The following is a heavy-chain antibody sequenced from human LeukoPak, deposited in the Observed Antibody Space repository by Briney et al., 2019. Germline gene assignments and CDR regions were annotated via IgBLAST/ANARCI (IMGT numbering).Heavy chain of an antibody. CDR3: TSLGIAAAY. D-gene: IGHD6-13*01. CDR1: GFTFSGSA. Sequence: PGGSLRLSCAASGFTFSGSAMHWVRQASGKGLEWVGRIRSKANSYATAYAASVKGRFTISRDDSKNTAYLQMNSLKTEDTAVYYCTSLGIAAAYWGQGTLVTVSS. V-gene: IGHV3-73*01. J-gene: IGHJ4*02. CDR2: IRSKANSYAT.